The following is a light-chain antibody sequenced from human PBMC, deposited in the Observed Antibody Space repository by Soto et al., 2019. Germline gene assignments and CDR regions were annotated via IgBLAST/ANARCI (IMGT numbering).Light chain of an antibody. V-gene: IGLV1-44*01. CDR1: STNIGSNP. J-gene: IGLJ2*01. CDR2: SNN. Sequence: QSVLTQPPSASGTPGQRVTISCSGSSTNIGSNPVNWYQQLPRTAPKLLIYSNNQRPSGGPDRYSASKSGTSASLAISGLQLEDEDDYYYSAWNDSLNAVVFGGGTKLTVL. CDR3: SAWNDSLNAVV.